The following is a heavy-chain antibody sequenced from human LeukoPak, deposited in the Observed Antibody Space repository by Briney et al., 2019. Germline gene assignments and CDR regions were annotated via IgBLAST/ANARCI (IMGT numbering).Heavy chain of an antibody. D-gene: IGHD5-24*01. V-gene: IGHV3-23*01. CDR1: GFTFSSYA. CDR2: ISGSGGST. J-gene: IGHJ4*02. Sequence: GGSLRLSCAASGFTFSSYAMSWVRQAPGKGLEWVSVISGSGGSTYYADSVKGRFTISRDNAKNSLYLQMNSLRAEDTAVYYCATMTARDGYRIDYWGQGTLVTVSS. CDR3: ATMTARDGYRIDY.